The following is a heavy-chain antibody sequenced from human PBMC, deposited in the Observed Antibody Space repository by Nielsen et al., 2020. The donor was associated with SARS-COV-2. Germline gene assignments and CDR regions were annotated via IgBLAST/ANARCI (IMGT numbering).Heavy chain of an antibody. CDR1: GFTFSNFA. Sequence: GGSLRLSCAASGFTFSNFAMTWFRQAPGKGLEWVGFIRIKLYGGTADYAASVKGRFIISRDESKSIAYLHMNSLKNEDTAVYYCARDSWDFWSGTSPYNWFDPWGPGTLVTVSS. D-gene: IGHD3-3*01. CDR2: IRIKLYGGTA. J-gene: IGHJ5*02. V-gene: IGHV3-49*03. CDR3: ARDSWDFWSGTSPYNWFDP.